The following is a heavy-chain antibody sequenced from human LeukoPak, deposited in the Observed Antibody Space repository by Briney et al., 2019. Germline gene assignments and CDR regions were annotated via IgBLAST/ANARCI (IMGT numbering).Heavy chain of an antibody. D-gene: IGHD2-2*01. CDR1: GSISGYY. CDR2: IYTSGST. Sequence: SETLSLTCTVSGSISGYYWSWIRQPPGKGLEWIGYIYTSGSTNYNPSLESRVTISVDTSKNPFSLDLSSVTAAHTAVYYCARQKCTSTSCLTKNAFDIWGQGTIVTVSS. J-gene: IGHJ3*02. V-gene: IGHV4-4*09. CDR3: ARQKCTSTSCLTKNAFDI.